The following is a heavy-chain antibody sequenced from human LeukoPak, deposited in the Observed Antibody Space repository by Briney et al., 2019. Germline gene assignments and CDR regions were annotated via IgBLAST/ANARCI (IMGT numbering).Heavy chain of an antibody. D-gene: IGHD4-17*01. J-gene: IGHJ3*02. V-gene: IGHV4-59*11. CDR1: DDSFSSHY. CDR3: ARDLVTVTRGFDI. Sequence: SETLSLTCAVSDDSFSSHYWTWIRQPPGKGLEWIGYISYIGSTNYNPSLKSRVTISIDTSRNQFSLRLSSVTAADTAVYYCARDLVTVTRGFDIWGQGTMVSVSS. CDR2: ISYIGST.